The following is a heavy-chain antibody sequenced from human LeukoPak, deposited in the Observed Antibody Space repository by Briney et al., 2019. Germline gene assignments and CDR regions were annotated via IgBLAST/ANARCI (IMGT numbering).Heavy chain of an antibody. CDR2: IRYDGSNK. J-gene: IGHJ4*02. CDR3: AKVLDYDFWSGPFDY. Sequence: GGSLRLSCAASGFTFSSYGMHWVRQAPGKGLEWVAFIRYDGSNKYYADSVKGRFTISRDNSKNTLYLQMNSLRAEDTAVYYCAKVLDYDFWSGPFDYWGQGTLVTVSS. D-gene: IGHD3-3*01. CDR1: GFTFSSYG. V-gene: IGHV3-30*02.